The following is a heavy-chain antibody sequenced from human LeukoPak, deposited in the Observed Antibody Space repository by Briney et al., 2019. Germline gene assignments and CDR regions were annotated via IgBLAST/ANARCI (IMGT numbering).Heavy chain of an antibody. D-gene: IGHD3-3*01. J-gene: IGHJ5*02. V-gene: IGHV4-4*07. Sequence: MPSETLSLTRAVSGGSISSYYWSWIRQPAGKGLEWIGRIFSSGSTNYNPSLKSRVTMSVDTSKNQFSLKLSSVTAADTAVYYCARLVGNTISFLDWFDPWGQGTLVTVSS. CDR3: ARLVGNTISFLDWFDP. CDR1: GGSISSYY. CDR2: IFSSGST.